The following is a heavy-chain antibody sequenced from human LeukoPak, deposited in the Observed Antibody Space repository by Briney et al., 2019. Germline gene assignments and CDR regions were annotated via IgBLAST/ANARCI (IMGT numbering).Heavy chain of an antibody. Sequence: GGSLRLSCAASGFTFDDYGMSWVRQAPGKGLEWVSAISGSGGSTYYADSVKGRFTISRDNSKNTLYLQMNSLRAEDTAVYYCAKDSPIVGATAHSDDYWGQGTLVTVSS. J-gene: IGHJ4*02. CDR2: ISGSGGST. D-gene: IGHD1-26*01. V-gene: IGHV3-23*01. CDR3: AKDSPIVGATAHSDDY. CDR1: GFTFDDYG.